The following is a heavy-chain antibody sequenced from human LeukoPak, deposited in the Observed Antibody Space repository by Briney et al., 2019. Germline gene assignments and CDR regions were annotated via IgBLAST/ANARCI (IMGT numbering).Heavy chain of an antibody. V-gene: IGHV4-34*01. CDR1: GGSFSGYY. CDR2: INHSGST. Sequence: KTSETLSLTCAVYGGSFSGYYWSWIRQPPGKGLEWIGEINHSGSTNYNPSLKSRVTISVDTSKNQFSLKLSSVTAADTAVYYCVRGQIFRRFDYWGQGTLVTVS. J-gene: IGHJ4*02. CDR3: VRGQIFRRFDY.